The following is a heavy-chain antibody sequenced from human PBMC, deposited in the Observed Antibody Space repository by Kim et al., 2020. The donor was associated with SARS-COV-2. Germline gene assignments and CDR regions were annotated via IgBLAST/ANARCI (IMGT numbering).Heavy chain of an antibody. V-gene: IGHV3-23*01. J-gene: IGHJ4*02. CDR3: SKLTDH. Sequence: GGSLRLSCTASGFTFSTHSMSWVRQAPGEGLEWVSAITGNDGSTYYADSVGGRFTISRDNSKNTLYLQINSLRAEDTAVYFCSKLTDHRGQGTLVTVSS. CDR1: GFTFSTHS. CDR2: ITGNDGST. D-gene: IGHD3-9*01.